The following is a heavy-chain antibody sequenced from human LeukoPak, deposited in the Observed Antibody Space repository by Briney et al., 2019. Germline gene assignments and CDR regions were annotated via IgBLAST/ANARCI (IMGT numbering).Heavy chain of an antibody. V-gene: IGHV1-3*01. Sequence: ASVKVSCKASGYTFTSYAMHWVRQAPGQRLEWMGWTNAGNGNTKYSQKFQGRVTITRDTSASTAYMELSSLRSEDTAVYYCARDYMVRGVITEDYFDYWGQGTLVTVSS. J-gene: IGHJ4*02. CDR2: TNAGNGNT. CDR1: GYTFTSYA. CDR3: ARDYMVRGVITEDYFDY. D-gene: IGHD3-10*01.